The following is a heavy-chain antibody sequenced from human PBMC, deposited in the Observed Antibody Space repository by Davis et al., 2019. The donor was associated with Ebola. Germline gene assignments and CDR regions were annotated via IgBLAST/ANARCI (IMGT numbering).Heavy chain of an antibody. Sequence: GESLKISCAASGFIFRSYVMSWVRQAPGKGLEWVALISYDGGKEYYADSVKGRFTISRDNSKNTLYLQMNSLRAEDTAVYYCAKDCWGGDCYFGDYWGQGTLVTVSS. CDR2: ISYDGGKE. D-gene: IGHD2-21*02. CDR1: GFIFRSYV. CDR3: AKDCWGGDCYFGDY. V-gene: IGHV3-30*18. J-gene: IGHJ4*02.